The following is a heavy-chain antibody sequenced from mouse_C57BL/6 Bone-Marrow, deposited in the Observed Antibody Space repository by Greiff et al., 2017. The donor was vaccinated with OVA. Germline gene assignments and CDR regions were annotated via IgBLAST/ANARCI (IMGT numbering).Heavy chain of an antibody. D-gene: IGHD1-1*01. CDR3: ARRGTTVVAPDY. CDR1: GYTFTSYW. V-gene: IGHV1-64*01. J-gene: IGHJ2*01. CDR2: IHPNSGST. Sequence: QVQLQQPGAELVKPGASVKLSCKASGYTFTSYWMHWVKQRPGQGLEWIGMIHPNSGSTNYNEKFKSKATLTVDKSSSTAYMQLSSLTSEDSAVYYGARRGTTVVAPDYWGQGTTLTVSS.